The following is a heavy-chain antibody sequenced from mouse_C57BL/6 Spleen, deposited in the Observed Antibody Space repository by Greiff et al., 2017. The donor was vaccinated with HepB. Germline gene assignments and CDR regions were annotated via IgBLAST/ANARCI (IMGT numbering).Heavy chain of an antibody. CDR1: GYTFTSYW. V-gene: IGHV1-59*01. J-gene: IGHJ2*01. CDR2: IDPSDSYT. CDR3: ASIRYDYVDY. Sequence: QVQLQQPGAELVRPGTSVKLSCKASGYTFTSYWMHWVKQRHGQGLEWIGVIDPSDSYTNYNQKFKGKATLTVDTSSSTAYMQLSSLTSEDSAVYYCASIRYDYVDYWGQGTTLTVSS. D-gene: IGHD2-3*01.